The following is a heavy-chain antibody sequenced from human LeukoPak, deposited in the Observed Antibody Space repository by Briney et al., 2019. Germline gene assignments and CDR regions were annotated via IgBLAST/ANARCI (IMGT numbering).Heavy chain of an antibody. CDR3: ARRMGYSGLGLYYFDY. Sequence: GGSLRLSCAASGFTFSNAWMSWVRQAPGKGLEWVANIKQDGSEKYYVDSVKGRFTISRDNAKNSLYLQMNSLRAEDTAVYYCARRMGYSGLGLYYFDYWGQGTLVTVSS. D-gene: IGHD5-12*01. CDR2: IKQDGSEK. CDR1: GFTFSNAW. J-gene: IGHJ4*02. V-gene: IGHV3-7*01.